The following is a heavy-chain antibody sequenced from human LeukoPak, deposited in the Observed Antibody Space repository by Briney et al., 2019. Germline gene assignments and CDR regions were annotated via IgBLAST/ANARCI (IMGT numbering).Heavy chain of an antibody. CDR1: GLIVSTSY. V-gene: IGHV3-53*01. CDR3: VRGSGYDTLDY. J-gene: IGHJ4*02. D-gene: IGHD5-12*01. Sequence: PGGSLRLSCVASGLIVSTSYMSWVRQAPGKGLEWVSVIFGPGNTYYTDSVKSRFTISRDNSKNTVYLQINSLRAEDTAVYYCVRGSGYDTLDYWGQGTLVTVSS. CDR2: IFGPGNT.